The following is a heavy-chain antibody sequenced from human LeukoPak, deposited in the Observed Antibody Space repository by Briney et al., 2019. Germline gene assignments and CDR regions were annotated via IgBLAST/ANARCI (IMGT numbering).Heavy chain of an antibody. D-gene: IGHD2-21*01. V-gene: IGHV1-2*02. CDR1: GYTFTGYY. CDR3: ARGRGTIGSNRDFYFYYYMDI. Sequence: ASVTVSCKASGYTFTGYYMHWVRQAPGQGLEWMGWINPNSGGTNYAQKFQGRVTITRDTSASTVYMELSSPRPDDMAVYYCARGRGTIGSNRDFYFYYYMDIWGNGTTVTVSS. J-gene: IGHJ6*03. CDR2: INPNSGGT.